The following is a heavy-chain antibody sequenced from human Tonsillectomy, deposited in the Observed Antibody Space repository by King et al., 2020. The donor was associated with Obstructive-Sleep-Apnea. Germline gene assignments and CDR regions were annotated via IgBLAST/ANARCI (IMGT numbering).Heavy chain of an antibody. J-gene: IGHJ5*02. V-gene: IGHV3-74*02. Sequence: VQLVESGGGLAQPGGSLRLSCAASGFTFSTYWMHWVRQAPGKGLVGVSRINSDGSSTSYADSVKGRFTISRDNAKKTLYMQMNSLRAEDTAVYYCARALVVGFGGWFDPWGQGILVTVSS. CDR3: ARALVVGFGGWFDP. CDR2: INSDGSST. CDR1: GFTFSTYW. D-gene: IGHD2-15*01.